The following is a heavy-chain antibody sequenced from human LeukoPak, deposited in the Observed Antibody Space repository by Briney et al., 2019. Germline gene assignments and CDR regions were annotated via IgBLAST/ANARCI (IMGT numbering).Heavy chain of an antibody. V-gene: IGHV6-1*01. D-gene: IGHD3-10*01. CDR2: TYYRSKWYN. Sequence: SQTLSLTCAISGDSVSSNSAAWNWIRQSPSRGLEWLGRTYYRSKWYNDYAVSVKSRITINPDTSKNQFSLQLNSVTPEDTAVYYCARDPLLWFGELGFYYYYGMDVWGQGTTVTASS. CDR1: GDSVSSNSAA. J-gene: IGHJ6*02. CDR3: ARDPLLWFGELGFYYYYGMDV.